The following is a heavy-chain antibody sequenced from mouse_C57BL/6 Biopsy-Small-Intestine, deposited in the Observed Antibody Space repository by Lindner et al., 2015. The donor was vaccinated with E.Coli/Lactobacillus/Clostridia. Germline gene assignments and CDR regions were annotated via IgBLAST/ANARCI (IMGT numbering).Heavy chain of an antibody. V-gene: IGHV1-14*01. CDR3: ARRDWDFAWFAY. D-gene: IGHD4-1*01. J-gene: IGHJ3*01. CDR1: GYTFISYV. Sequence: VQLQESGPELVNPGASVKMSCKASGYTFISYVMHWVKQKPGQGLEWIGFISPYTDVTKYNENFKGKATLTSDKSSGTAYMELSSLTSEDSAVYYCARRDWDFAWFAYWGQGTLVTVSA. CDR2: ISPYTDVT.